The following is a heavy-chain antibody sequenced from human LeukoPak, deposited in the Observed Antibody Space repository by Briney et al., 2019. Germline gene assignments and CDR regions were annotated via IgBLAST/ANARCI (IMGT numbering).Heavy chain of an antibody. CDR2: IYSGGST. J-gene: IGHJ5*02. CDR1: GFTVSSNY. V-gene: IGHV3-66*02. CDR3: ARDPWDSSSSLWFDP. D-gene: IGHD6-6*01. Sequence: GGSLRLSCAASGFTVSSNYMSWVRQAPGKGLEWVSVIYSGGSTYYADSVKGRFTISRDNSKNTLYLQMNSLRAEDTAVYYCARDPWDSSSSLWFDPWGQGTLVTVSS.